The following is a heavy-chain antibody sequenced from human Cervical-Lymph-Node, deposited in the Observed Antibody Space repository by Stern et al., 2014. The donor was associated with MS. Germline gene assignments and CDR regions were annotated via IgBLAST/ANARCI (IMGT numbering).Heavy chain of an antibody. V-gene: IGHV1-2*02. CDR2: VNPISGVT. D-gene: IGHD2-21*02. CDR1: GYTFSDYY. Sequence: QDQLVQSGPEVKKPGASVKVSCKASGYTFSDYYMHWVRQAPGQGLEWMGWVNPISGVTNYAQKYEGRVSMTRDKSINTAYIELSGLISDDTAVYYCARVRSVSVETAGGEAFDLWGQGTVLTVSS. J-gene: IGHJ3*01. CDR3: ARVRSVSVETAGGEAFDL.